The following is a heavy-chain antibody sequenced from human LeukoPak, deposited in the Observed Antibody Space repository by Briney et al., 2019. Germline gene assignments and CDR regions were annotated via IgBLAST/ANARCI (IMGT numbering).Heavy chain of an antibody. V-gene: IGHV4-39*07. Sequence: PSETLSLTCTVSGGSISNSNYYWGWIRQPPGKGLESIGSIHYSGSTYYNPSLKSRVTISVDTSKNQFSLKLSSVTAADTAVYYCARLHYGDPTSWFDPWGQGTLVTVSS. D-gene: IGHD2-21*02. CDR1: GGSISNSNYY. CDR2: IHYSGST. CDR3: ARLHYGDPTSWFDP. J-gene: IGHJ5*02.